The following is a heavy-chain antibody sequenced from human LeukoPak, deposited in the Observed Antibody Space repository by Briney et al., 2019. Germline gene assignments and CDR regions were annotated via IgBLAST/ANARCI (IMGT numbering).Heavy chain of an antibody. V-gene: IGHV1-24*01. CDR3: ATGGGSYSPLDY. Sequence: GGSLRLSCAASGFTFSSYTMNWVRQAPGKGLEWMGGFDPEDGETIYAQKFQGRVTMTEDTSTDTAYMELSSLRSEDTAVYYCATGGGSYSPLDYWGQGTLVTVSS. CDR1: GFTFSSYT. D-gene: IGHD1-26*01. J-gene: IGHJ4*02. CDR2: FDPEDGET.